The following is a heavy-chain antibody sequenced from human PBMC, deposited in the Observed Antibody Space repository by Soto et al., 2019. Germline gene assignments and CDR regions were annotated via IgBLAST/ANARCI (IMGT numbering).Heavy chain of an antibody. CDR1: GGTFRNYA. CDR3: ARVEAGAYYQVYYVMDV. CDR2: IIPMLGAA. V-gene: IGHV1-69*11. J-gene: IGHJ6*02. Sequence: QVQLMQSGAEVRKPGSSVKVSCKASGGTFRNYAISWVRQAPGQGLECMGGIIPMLGAANYAQTFRGRVTFTADESTNTVDLELGSLRLEDTAVYYCARVEAGAYYQVYYVMDVWGQGTTVTVSS. D-gene: IGHD3-22*01.